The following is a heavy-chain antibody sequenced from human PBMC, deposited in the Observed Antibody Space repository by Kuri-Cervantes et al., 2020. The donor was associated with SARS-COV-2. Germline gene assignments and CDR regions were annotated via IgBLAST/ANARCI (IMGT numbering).Heavy chain of an antibody. V-gene: IGHV3-30-3*01. D-gene: IGHD3-3*01. J-gene: IGHJ6*02. Sequence: GGSLRXXCAXSGXXXSSXAXXWVRXXPGKGLEWVAVISYDGSNKYXAXSVKGRFTISRDNSXNTLYLXMNSLRAEDTAVYYCXXEPXXNDFWXVDYXXYGMDVWGQGTTVTVSS. CDR3: XXEPXXNDFWXVDYXXYGMDV. CDR2: ISYDGSNK. CDR1: GXXXSSXA.